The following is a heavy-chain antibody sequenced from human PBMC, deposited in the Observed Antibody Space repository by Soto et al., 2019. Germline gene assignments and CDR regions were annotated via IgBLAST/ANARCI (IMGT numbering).Heavy chain of an antibody. CDR1: GDCVSSNSDP. Sequence: PSQTLSLTRAIYGDCVSSNSDPWSWIRQAPARGLEWLGRTYYRSKWYNDYAVSVKSRITINPDTSKNQFSLQLNSVTPEDTAVYYCAREDSSSWEASFQHWGQGTLVTVSS. CDR2: TYYRSKWYN. J-gene: IGHJ1*01. CDR3: AREDSSSWEASFQH. D-gene: IGHD6-13*01. V-gene: IGHV6-1*01.